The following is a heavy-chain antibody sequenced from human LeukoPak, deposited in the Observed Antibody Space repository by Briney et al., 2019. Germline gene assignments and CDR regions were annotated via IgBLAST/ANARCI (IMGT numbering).Heavy chain of an antibody. J-gene: IGHJ4*02. CDR1: GFTFSSDA. Sequence: PGGSLRLSCAASGFTFSSDAMSWVRQAPGKGLEWVSAISGSGGSTYYADSVKGRFTISRDNSKNTLYLQMNSLRAEDTAVYYCAKDRGTGLVTVAGPLDYWGQGTLVTVSS. D-gene: IGHD6-19*01. CDR2: ISGSGGST. CDR3: AKDRGTGLVTVAGPLDY. V-gene: IGHV3-23*01.